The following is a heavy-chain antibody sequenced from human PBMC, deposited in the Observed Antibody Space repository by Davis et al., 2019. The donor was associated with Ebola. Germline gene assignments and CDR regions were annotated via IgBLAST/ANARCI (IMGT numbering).Heavy chain of an antibody. CDR2: ISGSGGST. V-gene: IGHV3-23*01. D-gene: IGHD6-6*01. Sequence: GESLKISCVASGFTFSSYAMSWVRQAPGKGLEWVSAISGSGGSTYYADSVKGRFTISRDNSKSTLHLQMNSLRAEDTAVYYCAKGGGTSSSDFRRTWGQGTLVTVSS. CDR1: GFTFSSYA. J-gene: IGHJ5*02. CDR3: AKGGGTSSSDFRRT.